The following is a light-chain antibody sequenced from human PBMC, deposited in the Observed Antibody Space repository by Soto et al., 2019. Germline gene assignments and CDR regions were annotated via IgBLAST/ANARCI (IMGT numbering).Light chain of an antibody. CDR3: SSYTSSGTVV. Sequence: QSALTQPPSASGSPGQSVTISCTGTSSDIGGYNSVSWYQQHPGKAPKLMIYEVNKRPSGVPDRFSGSKSGNTASLTVSGLQAEDEADYYCSSYTSSGTVVFGGGTKLTVL. CDR2: EVN. CDR1: SSDIGGYNS. V-gene: IGLV2-8*01. J-gene: IGLJ2*01.